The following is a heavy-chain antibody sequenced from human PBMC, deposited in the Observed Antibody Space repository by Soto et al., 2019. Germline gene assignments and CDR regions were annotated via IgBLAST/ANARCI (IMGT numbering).Heavy chain of an antibody. CDR2: INPSGGST. V-gene: IGHV1-46*01. CDR1: GYTFTSYY. CDR3: ARGYSYGNYYFDY. D-gene: IGHD5-18*01. J-gene: IGHJ4*02. Sequence: QVQLVQSGAEVKKPGASVKVSCKASGYTFTSYYMHWVRQAPGQGLEWMGVINPSGGSTSYAQKFQGRVXXTXDXFTSTVYMELSSLRSEDTAVYYCARGYSYGNYYFDYWGQGTLVTVSS.